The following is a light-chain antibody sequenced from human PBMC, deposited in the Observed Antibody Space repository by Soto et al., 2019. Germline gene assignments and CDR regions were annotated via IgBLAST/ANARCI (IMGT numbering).Light chain of an antibody. CDR2: GAS. CDR3: GSDEWT. Sequence: EIVLTQSPATLSLSPGERATLSCRASQSVRSPYLGWYQQKPGQAPRLLIYGASSRATGTPDRFSGSGSGTDFTLTISRLEPEDFAVYYCGSDEWTFGQGTKVE. CDR1: QSVRSPY. V-gene: IGKV3-20*01. J-gene: IGKJ1*01.